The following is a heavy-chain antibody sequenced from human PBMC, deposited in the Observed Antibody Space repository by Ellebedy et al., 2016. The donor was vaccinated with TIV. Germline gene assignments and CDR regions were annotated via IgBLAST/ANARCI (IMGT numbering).Heavy chain of an antibody. Sequence: SETLSLXCTVSGGSISSSSYYWGWIRQPPGKGLEWIGSIYYSGSTYYNPSLKSRVTISVDTSKNQFSLKLSSVTAADTAVYYCGAYIAAAGRVGWFDPWGQGTLVTVSS. CDR3: GAYIAAAGRVGWFDP. V-gene: IGHV4-39*01. CDR2: IYYSGST. CDR1: GGSISSSSYY. D-gene: IGHD6-13*01. J-gene: IGHJ5*02.